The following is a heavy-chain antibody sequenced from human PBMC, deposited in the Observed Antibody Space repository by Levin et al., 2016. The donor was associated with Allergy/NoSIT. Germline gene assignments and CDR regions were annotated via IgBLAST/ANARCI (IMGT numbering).Heavy chain of an antibody. J-gene: IGHJ6*02. CDR3: ARDDSFRGRVV. CDR2: ISGRGDNT. V-gene: IGHV3-23*01. Sequence: WIRQPPGKGLEWVSSISGRGDNTYYADSVRGRFTISRDNSKNTLYLQMNSLRDDDTAVYYCARDDSFRGRVVWGQGTTVTVSS. D-gene: IGHD3-10*01.